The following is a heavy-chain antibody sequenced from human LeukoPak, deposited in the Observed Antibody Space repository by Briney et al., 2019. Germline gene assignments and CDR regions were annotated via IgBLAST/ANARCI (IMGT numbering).Heavy chain of an antibody. D-gene: IGHD1-20*01. V-gene: IGHV3-33*01. Sequence: PGGSLRLSCAASGFTFSSYAMHWVRQAPGKGLEWVAVIWYDGSNKYYADSVKGRFTISRDHSKNTLYLQMKSLRAEDTAVYYCARGFNWNDPLDYWGQGALVTVSS. CDR2: IWYDGSNK. CDR3: ARGFNWNDPLDY. J-gene: IGHJ4*02. CDR1: GFTFSSYA.